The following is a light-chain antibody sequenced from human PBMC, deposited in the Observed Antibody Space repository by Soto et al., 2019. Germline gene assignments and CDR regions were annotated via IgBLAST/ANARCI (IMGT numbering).Light chain of an antibody. CDR1: SSDVGGYNY. Sequence: LTQPHSVSGSPGQSVAISCTGTSSDVGGYNYVSWYQQHPGKAPKLMIYDVSKRPSGVPDRFSGSKSGNTASLTISGLQAEDEADYYCCSYAGSYSYVLGTGTKLTVL. CDR2: DVS. CDR3: CSYAGSYSYV. V-gene: IGLV2-11*01. J-gene: IGLJ1*01.